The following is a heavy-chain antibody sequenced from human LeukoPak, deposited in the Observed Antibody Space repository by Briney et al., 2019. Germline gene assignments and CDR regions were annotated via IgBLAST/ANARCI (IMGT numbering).Heavy chain of an antibody. Sequence: SQTLSLTCTVSGVSISSGSYYWSWIRQPAGKGLEWIGRVYTGGTTSYNPSLKSRVTISVDTSKNQFSLRLSSVTAADTAVYYCARGYWFYFDYWGQGTLVTVSS. CDR1: GVSISSGSYY. CDR3: ARGYWFYFDY. V-gene: IGHV4-61*02. CDR2: VYTGGTT. J-gene: IGHJ4*02. D-gene: IGHD2-8*02.